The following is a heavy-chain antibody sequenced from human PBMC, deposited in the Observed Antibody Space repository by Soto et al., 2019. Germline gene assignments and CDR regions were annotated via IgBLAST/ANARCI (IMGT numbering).Heavy chain of an antibody. J-gene: IGHJ4*02. CDR1: GYSFTSYW. CDR3: ARSGRVTYYYDSSGYYGYFDY. CDR2: IYPGDSDT. Sequence: GEFLKISCKGSGYSFTSYWIGWVRQMPGKGLEWMGIIYPGDSDTRYSPSFQGQVTISADKSISTAYLQWSSLKASDTAMYYCARSGRVTYYYDSSGYYGYFDYWGQGTLVTVSS. V-gene: IGHV5-51*01. D-gene: IGHD3-22*01.